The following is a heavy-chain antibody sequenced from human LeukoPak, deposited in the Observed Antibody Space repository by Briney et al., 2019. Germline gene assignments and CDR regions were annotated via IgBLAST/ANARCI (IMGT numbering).Heavy chain of an antibody. J-gene: IGHJ5*02. D-gene: IGHD6-13*01. CDR2: ISETSSHT. CDR1: GFTFSSHA. CDR3: AKDFSSSWQFDP. V-gene: IGHV3-23*01. Sequence: GGSLRLSCAASGFTFSSHAMTWVRQAPGQGLEWVSSISETSSHTFYAASVEGRFTISRDNTKSTLFLQMNSLRVEDTAIYYCAKDFSSSWQFDPWGQGTLVTVSS.